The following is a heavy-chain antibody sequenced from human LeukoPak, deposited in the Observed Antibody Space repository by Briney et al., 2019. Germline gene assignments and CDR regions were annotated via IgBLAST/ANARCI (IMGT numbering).Heavy chain of an antibody. CDR3: ARVLRFLREGAVDP. CDR1: GYTFTSYY. D-gene: IGHD3-3*01. Sequence: ASVKVSCKASGYTFTSYYMHWVRQATGQGLEWMRWMNPNSGNTGYAQKFQGRVTMTRNTSISTAYMELSSLRSEDTAVYYCARVLRFLREGAVDPWGQGTLVTVSS. V-gene: IGHV1-8*02. J-gene: IGHJ5*02. CDR2: MNPNSGNT.